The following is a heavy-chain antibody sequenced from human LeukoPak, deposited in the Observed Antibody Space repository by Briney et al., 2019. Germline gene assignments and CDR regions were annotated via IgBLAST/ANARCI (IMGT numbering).Heavy chain of an antibody. D-gene: IGHD6-19*01. V-gene: IGHV1-69*01. J-gene: IGHJ4*02. CDR2: IIPIFGTA. Sequence: GASMKVSCKASGGTFSSYAISWVRQAPGQGLEWMGGIIPIFGTANYAQKFQGRVTITADESTSTAYMELSSLRSEDTAVYYCARDLFSSGPRYYFDYWGQGTLATVSS. CDR1: GGTFSSYA. CDR3: ARDLFSSGPRYYFDY.